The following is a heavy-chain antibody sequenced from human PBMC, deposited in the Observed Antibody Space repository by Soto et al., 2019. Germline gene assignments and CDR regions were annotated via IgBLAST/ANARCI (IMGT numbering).Heavy chain of an antibody. CDR1: GDSISSGDYY. Sequence: QVQLQESGPRLVKPSQTLSLTCTVSGDSISSGDYYWSWIRQSPGKGLEWIGHIYYSGSTYYNPALKSRVNISVDTSKNQFSLKLSSVTAADTAVYHCARSRYCSSTSCFTLGDYFDSWGQGTLVTVSS. V-gene: IGHV4-30-4*01. D-gene: IGHD2-2*01. CDR3: ARSRYCSSTSCFTLGDYFDS. J-gene: IGHJ4*02. CDR2: IYYSGST.